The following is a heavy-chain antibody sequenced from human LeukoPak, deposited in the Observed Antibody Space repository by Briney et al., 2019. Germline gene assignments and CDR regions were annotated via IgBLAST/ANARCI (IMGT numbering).Heavy chain of an antibody. CDR1: GGSFSGYY. D-gene: IGHD6-13*01. V-gene: IGHV4-34*01. Sequence: PETPSLTCAVYGGSFSGYYWSWIRQPPGKGLEWIGEINHSGSTNYNPSLKSRVTISVDTSKNQFSLKLSSVTAADTAVYYCARGLGAAAAYWGQGTLVTVSS. J-gene: IGHJ4*02. CDR2: INHSGST. CDR3: ARGLGAAAAY.